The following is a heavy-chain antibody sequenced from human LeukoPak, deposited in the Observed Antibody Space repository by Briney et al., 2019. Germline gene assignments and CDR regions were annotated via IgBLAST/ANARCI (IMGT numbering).Heavy chain of an antibody. CDR1: GGSISSSGYY. D-gene: IGHD3-10*01. J-gene: IGHJ4*02. CDR2: IYNSGGT. CDR3: ARTGNTAVPPYFDY. V-gene: IGHV4-39*01. Sequence: PSETLSLTCTVSGGSISSSGYYWGWIRQPPGKGLEWIGTIYNSGGTYYNPSLNSRVTISVDTSKNQFSLKLSSVTAADTAVYYCARTGNTAVPPYFDYWGQGALVTASS.